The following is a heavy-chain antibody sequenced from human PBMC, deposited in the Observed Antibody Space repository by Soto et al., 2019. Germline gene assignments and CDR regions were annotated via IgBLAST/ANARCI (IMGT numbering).Heavy chain of an antibody. CDR1: GGSISSSSYY. J-gene: IGHJ4*02. CDR2: IYYSGST. Sequence: PSETLSLTCTVSGGSISSSSYYWGWIRQPPGKGLEWIGSIYYSGSTYYNPSLKSRVTISVDTSKNQFSLKLSSVTAADTAVYYCARRSLDILTGYGDFDYWGQGTLVTVSS. CDR3: ARRSLDILTGYGDFDY. V-gene: IGHV4-39*01. D-gene: IGHD3-9*01.